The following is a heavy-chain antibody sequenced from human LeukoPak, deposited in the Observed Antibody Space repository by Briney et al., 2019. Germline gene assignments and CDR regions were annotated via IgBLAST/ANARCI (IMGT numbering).Heavy chain of an antibody. CDR2: INSDGSST. D-gene: IGHD2-2*01. Sequence: GGSLRLSCAASGFTFSSYWMHWVRQAPGKGLVWVSRINSDGSSTSYADSVKGRFTISRDNAKNTLYLQMNSLRAEDTAVYYCASYDYYYYGMDVWGQGTTVTVSS. CDR3: ASYDYYYYGMDV. V-gene: IGHV3-74*01. J-gene: IGHJ6*02. CDR1: GFTFSSYW.